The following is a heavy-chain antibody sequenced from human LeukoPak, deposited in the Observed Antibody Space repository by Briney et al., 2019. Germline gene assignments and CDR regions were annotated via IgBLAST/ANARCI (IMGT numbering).Heavy chain of an antibody. CDR2: IWYDGRDK. V-gene: IGHV3-30*02. CDR1: GFTFSGCG. J-gene: IGHJ4*02. Sequence: GGSLRLSCAASGFTFSGCGMHWVRQAPGKGLEWVAFIWYDGRDKYYADSVKGQFTISRDNSKNTLYLQMNSLRAEDTAVYYCANDFDHWGQGTLVTVSS. CDR3: ANDFDH.